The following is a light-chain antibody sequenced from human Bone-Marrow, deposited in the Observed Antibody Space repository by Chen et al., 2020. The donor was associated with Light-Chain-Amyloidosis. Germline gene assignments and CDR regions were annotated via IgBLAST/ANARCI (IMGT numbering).Light chain of an antibody. Sequence: DIQMAQSPSSLSASVGDRVTITCRASENIGGYLNWYQQKPGKAPKVFIFAASSLQTGVPSRFSGSGFETDFTLTISNLQPDDFATYYCQRSYTVPRTLGQGTKVDIK. V-gene: IGKV1-39*01. CDR2: AAS. J-gene: IGKJ2*01. CDR3: QRSYTVPRT. CDR1: ENIGGY.